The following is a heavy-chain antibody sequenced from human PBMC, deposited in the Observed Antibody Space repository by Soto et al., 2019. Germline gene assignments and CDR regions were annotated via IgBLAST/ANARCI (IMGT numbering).Heavy chain of an antibody. CDR2: ITWNSRVL. Sequence: GGSLSLSCVGTGLNFDDFAMHWVRQAPGKGLEWVSGITWNSRVLAYADSVKGRFTISRDNARNSLYLQMDSLRDEDTALYYCAKGRYDFWSPYYFDSWGQGTLVTVSS. CDR3: AKGRYDFWSPYYFDS. J-gene: IGHJ4*02. D-gene: IGHD3-3*01. CDR1: GLNFDDFA. V-gene: IGHV3-9*01.